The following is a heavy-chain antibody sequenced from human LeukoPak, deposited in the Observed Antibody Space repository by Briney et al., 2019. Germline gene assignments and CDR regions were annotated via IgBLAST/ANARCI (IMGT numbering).Heavy chain of an antibody. CDR3: AKQSYARSLGE. Sequence: GGSLRLSCATSGFPFSDFSMSWVRQAPGKGLEWISTTNSGGTSTYYAESVKGRFTIPRGNSKNTLYLQMSSLRVEDTAVYYCAKQSYARSLGEGGPGTLVSVSS. V-gene: IGHV3-23*01. CDR2: TNSGGTST. J-gene: IGHJ4*02. CDR1: GFPFSDFS. D-gene: IGHD2-8*01.